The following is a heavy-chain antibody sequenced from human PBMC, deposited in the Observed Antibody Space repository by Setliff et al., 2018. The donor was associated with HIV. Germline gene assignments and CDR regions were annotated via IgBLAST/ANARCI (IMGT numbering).Heavy chain of an antibody. Sequence: GGSLRLSCAASGFTFTDYWMHWVRQVPGQGLVWVSRINVDGSSISYADSVKGRFTISRDNAKNTLFLQMNSLRAEDTAVYYCARGSGYDKGAYHYYYGMDVWGQGTTVTVSS. CDR1: GFTFTDYW. J-gene: IGHJ6*02. CDR2: INVDGSSI. CDR3: ARGSGYDKGAYHYYYGMDV. V-gene: IGHV3-74*01. D-gene: IGHD5-12*01.